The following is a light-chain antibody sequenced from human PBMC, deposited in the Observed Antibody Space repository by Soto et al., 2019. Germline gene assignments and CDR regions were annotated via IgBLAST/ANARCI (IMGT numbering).Light chain of an antibody. J-gene: IGKJ1*01. CDR2: AAS. CDR1: QGIIDY. CDR3: QKYNSAPRT. Sequence: DIQMTQSPSSLAASVGDRVTITCRASQGIIDYLAWYQQKPGKAPKLLIYAASTLQSGVPSRFSGSGAGKDFTLTITSPQPEDVATYYCQKYNSAPRTFGQGTKVEIK. V-gene: IGKV1-27*01.